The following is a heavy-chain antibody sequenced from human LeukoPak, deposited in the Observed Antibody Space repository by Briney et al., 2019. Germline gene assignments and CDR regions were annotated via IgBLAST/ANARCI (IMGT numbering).Heavy chain of an antibody. CDR2: VHYSGTA. V-gene: IGHV4-59*01. CDR3: ARDHSIAARGNDY. CDR1: DGSITNYD. D-gene: IGHD6-6*01. J-gene: IGHJ4*02. Sequence: SETLSLTCTVSDGSITNYDWSWVRQPPGKGLEFIGHVHYSGTANYNPSLRSRVTISIDTSKKHFFLKLKSVTAADTAVYYCARDHSIAARGNDYWGQGTLVTVSS.